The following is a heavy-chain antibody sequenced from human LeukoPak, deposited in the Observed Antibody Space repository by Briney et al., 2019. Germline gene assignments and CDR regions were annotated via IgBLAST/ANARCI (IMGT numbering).Heavy chain of an antibody. D-gene: IGHD3-22*01. J-gene: IGHJ6*03. Sequence: SGTLSLTCTVSGFSITSYYWTWIRQPAGKGLEWIGRIHSSGSTNYNPSLKRRVTMLVDTSKNQFSLKLNSVTAADTAVYYCARDRYYYDSSGYKYMDVWGKGTTVTVSS. V-gene: IGHV4-4*07. CDR3: ARDRYYYDSSGYKYMDV. CDR2: IHSSGST. CDR1: GFSITSYY.